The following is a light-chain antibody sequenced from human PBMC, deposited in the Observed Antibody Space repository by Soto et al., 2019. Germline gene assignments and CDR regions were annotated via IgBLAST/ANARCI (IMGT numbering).Light chain of an antibody. J-gene: IGLJ3*02. CDR3: GTWDSSLSSWV. CDR2: DNN. Sequence: QSVLTQPPSVSAAPGQKVTISCSGSSSNIGNNYVSWYQQLPGTALKLLIYDNNKRPSGIPDRFSGSKSDTSATLGITGLQTGDEADYYCGTWDSSLSSWVFGGGTKLTVL. V-gene: IGLV1-51*01. CDR1: SSNIGNNY.